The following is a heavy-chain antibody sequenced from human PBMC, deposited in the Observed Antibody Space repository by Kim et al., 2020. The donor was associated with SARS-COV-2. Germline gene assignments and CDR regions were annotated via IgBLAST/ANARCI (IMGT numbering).Heavy chain of an antibody. V-gene: IGHV4-39*02. CDR1: VANNKYY. CDR2: YFYGGGA. CDR3: VLQRIVVSRGDWYFDL. Sequence: SETLSLTCSVPVANNKYYWAWVRQAPGKGWEWIGSYFYGGGAYYNPSLRSRVTIVEDTSNRHLSLKLTSVTAADTAAYYCVLQRIVVSRGDWYFDLWGR. D-gene: IGHD2-15*01. J-gene: IGHJ2*01.